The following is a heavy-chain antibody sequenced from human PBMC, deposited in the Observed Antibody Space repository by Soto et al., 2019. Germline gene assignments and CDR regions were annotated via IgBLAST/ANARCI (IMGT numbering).Heavy chain of an antibody. CDR3: ARDRAADYDFWSGYYYYFDY. CDR1: GYTFTSYG. D-gene: IGHD3-3*01. Sequence: ASVKVSCKASGYTFTSYGISWVRQAPGQGLEWMGWISAYNGNTNYAQKLQGRVTMTTDTSTSTAYMELRSLRSDDTAVYYCARDRAADYDFWSGYYYYFDYWGQGTLVTVSS. V-gene: IGHV1-18*01. J-gene: IGHJ4*02. CDR2: ISAYNGNT.